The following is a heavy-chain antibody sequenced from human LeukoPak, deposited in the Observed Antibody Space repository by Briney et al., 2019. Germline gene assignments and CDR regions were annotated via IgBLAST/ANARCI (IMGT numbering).Heavy chain of an antibody. CDR2: ISSSSSYI. CDR1: GFTFSSYS. Sequence: GGSLRLSCAASGFTFSSYSMNWVRQAPGKGLEWVSSISSSSSYIYYADSVKGRFTISRDNAENSLYLQMNNLRAEDTAVYYCAGTLYSGYGLGSLGAFDIWGQGTMVSVSS. J-gene: IGHJ3*02. D-gene: IGHD5-12*01. V-gene: IGHV3-21*04. CDR3: AGTLYSGYGLGSLGAFDI.